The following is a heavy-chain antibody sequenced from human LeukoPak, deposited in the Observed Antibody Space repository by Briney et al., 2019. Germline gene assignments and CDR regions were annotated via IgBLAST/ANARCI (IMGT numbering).Heavy chain of an antibody. CDR1: GGSFSGYY. CDR3: ARVYMVRGVTYFDY. D-gene: IGHD3-10*01. CDR2: INHSGRT. V-gene: IGHV4-34*01. J-gene: IGHJ4*02. Sequence: SETSSLTCAVYGGSFSGYYWSWIRQPPGKGLEWIGEINHSGRTNYNPSLKSRVTISVDTSKNQFSLKLSSVTAADTAVYYCARVYMVRGVTYFDYWGQGSLLTASS.